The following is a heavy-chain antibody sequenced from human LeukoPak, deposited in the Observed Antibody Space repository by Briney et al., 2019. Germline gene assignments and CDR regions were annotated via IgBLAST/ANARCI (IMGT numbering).Heavy chain of an antibody. CDR1: GGSISSGTYY. Sequence: PSETLSLTCTVSGGSISSGTYYWSWIRQPPGKGLEWIAYIYYSGSTDYNPSLKSRVTISLDTSKNQFSLNLTSVTAADTALYFCARHDPIVGTPDAFDIWGQGTMVTVSS. J-gene: IGHJ3*02. V-gene: IGHV4-61*01. CDR3: ARHDPIVGTPDAFDI. CDR2: IYYSGST. D-gene: IGHD1-26*01.